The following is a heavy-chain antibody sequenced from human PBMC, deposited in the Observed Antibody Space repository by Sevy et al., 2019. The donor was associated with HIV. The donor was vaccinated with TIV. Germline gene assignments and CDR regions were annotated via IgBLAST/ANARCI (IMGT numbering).Heavy chain of an antibody. V-gene: IGHV3-11*01. D-gene: IGHD3-10*01. J-gene: IGHJ6*02. CDR2: VSRTRNFV. CDR3: AGDEGMEVIGSIYKYHFYGFDV. CDR1: GFTLSDYA. Sequence: GGSLRLSCAASGFTLSDYAMSWIRQTQGKGLERIAFVSRTRNFVYYGDAVRGRLTISRDNAKDLLYMQMNSLRADDTDVFYCAGDEGMEVIGSIYKYHFYGFDVWGLGTTVTVSS.